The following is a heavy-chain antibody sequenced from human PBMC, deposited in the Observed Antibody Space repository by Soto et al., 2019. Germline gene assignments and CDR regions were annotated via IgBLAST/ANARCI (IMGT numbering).Heavy chain of an antibody. Sequence: ESGGGSVKPGGSLRLACAASGFSFGDSYMSWVRQAPGKGLEWLSYISGGSSYTNYADSVKGRFTISRDNAKRSLYLEMNSLRADDTAVYYCAKTIVAASGYYFDHWGQGNLVTVSS. D-gene: IGHD2-21*01. V-gene: IGHV3-11*06. J-gene: IGHJ4*02. CDR2: ISGGSSYT. CDR1: GFSFGDSY. CDR3: AKTIVAASGYYFDH.